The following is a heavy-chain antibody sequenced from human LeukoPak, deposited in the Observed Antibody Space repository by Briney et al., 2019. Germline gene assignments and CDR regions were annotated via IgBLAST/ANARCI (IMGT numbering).Heavy chain of an antibody. J-gene: IGHJ4*02. D-gene: IGHD3-3*01. V-gene: IGHV1-18*01. CDR2: ISAYNGST. CDR1: GYTFTSYG. Sequence: ASVKVSFKASGYTFTSYGISWVRQAPGQGLEWMGWISAYNGSTNYAHKLQGRVTMTTDTSTSTAYMELRSLRSDDTAVYYCARLTTYYDFWGGSSDYFDYWGQGTLVTVSS. CDR3: ARLTTYYDFWGGSSDYFDY.